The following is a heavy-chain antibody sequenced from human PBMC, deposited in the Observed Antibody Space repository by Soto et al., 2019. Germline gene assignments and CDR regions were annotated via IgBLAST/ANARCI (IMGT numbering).Heavy chain of an antibody. D-gene: IGHD3-22*01. Sequence: QVQLVQSGAEVKKPGSSVKVSCKASGGTFSRYALSWVRQAPGQGLEWMGGIIPMFGKANYAQKFQGRVTITAVESTSTGYMELRSLISEDTAVYYCARDCTLYDGSGYYYLYWGEGTLVTVSS. V-gene: IGHV1-69*01. CDR1: GGTFSRYA. J-gene: IGHJ4*02. CDR3: ARDCTLYDGSGYYYLY. CDR2: IIPMFGKA.